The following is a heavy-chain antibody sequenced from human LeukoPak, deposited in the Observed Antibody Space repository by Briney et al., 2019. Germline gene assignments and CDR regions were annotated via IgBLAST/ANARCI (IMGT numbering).Heavy chain of an antibody. J-gene: IGHJ3*02. V-gene: IGHV4-59*01. CDR1: GGSISSYY. Sequence: SETLSLTCTVPGGSISSYYWSWIRQPPGKGLEWIGYIYYSGSTNYNPSLKSRVTISVDTSKNQFSMKLSYVTAADTAVYYCARGLYDAFDIWGQGTMVTVSS. CDR2: IYYSGST. CDR3: ARGLYDAFDI. D-gene: IGHD3-16*01.